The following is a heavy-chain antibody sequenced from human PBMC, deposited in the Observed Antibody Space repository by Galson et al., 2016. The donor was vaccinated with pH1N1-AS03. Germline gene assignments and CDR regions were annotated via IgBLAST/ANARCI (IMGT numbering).Heavy chain of an antibody. V-gene: IGHV3-7*01. CDR2: IKQDGSEK. Sequence: SLRLSCAASGFTFSTYCMSWVRQAPGKGLEWVANIKQDGSEKFYVDSLKGRFTISRDNAKNSLYLQMSSLRAEDTAIYYCARGAPGDHLLSPLWNWGQGTL. J-gene: IGHJ4*02. CDR3: ARGAPGDHLLSPLWN. CDR1: GFTFSTYC. D-gene: IGHD2-2*01.